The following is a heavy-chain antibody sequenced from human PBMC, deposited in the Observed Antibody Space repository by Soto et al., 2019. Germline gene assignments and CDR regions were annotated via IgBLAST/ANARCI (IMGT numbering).Heavy chain of an antibody. CDR1: GLSFSSYA. J-gene: IGHJ4*02. D-gene: IGHD3-9*01. CDR2: ISRSGNST. Sequence: EVQVLESGGGLAQPGRSLRLSCAVSGLSFSSYAMTWVRQSPGKGLEWVSSISRSGNSTYSADSVRGRFTISRDNSKNTLYLQMNSRRAEDTAVYYCAKDAKILDWLPTSYYFAFWGQGTLVTVSS. CDR3: AKDAKILDWLPTSYYFAF. V-gene: IGHV3-23*01.